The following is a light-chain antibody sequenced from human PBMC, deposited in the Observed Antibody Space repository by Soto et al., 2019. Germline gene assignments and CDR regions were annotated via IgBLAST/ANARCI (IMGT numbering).Light chain of an antibody. CDR2: AAS. V-gene: IGKV1-27*01. CDR1: QGISNY. Sequence: DIQMTQSPSSLAASVGDRVTISCRASQGISNYLAWYQQKPGKVPKLLIYAASTLQSGVSSRSTGSGSGTDFTLTISSLQPEDVATYYCQTYNCPPFTFGPGTNVDIK. J-gene: IGKJ3*01. CDR3: QTYNCPPFT.